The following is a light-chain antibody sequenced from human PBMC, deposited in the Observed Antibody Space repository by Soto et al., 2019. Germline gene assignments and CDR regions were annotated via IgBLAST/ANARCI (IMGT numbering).Light chain of an antibody. Sequence: QSVLTQPRSVSGSPGQSVTISCTGTSSDVGGYKYVSWYQQHPGKAPKLMIHDVTRRPSGVSNRFSGSKSGNTASLTISGLQAEDEADYYCCSYAGSYTFVFGTGTKVTVL. V-gene: IGLV2-11*01. CDR2: DVT. CDR1: SSDVGGYKY. CDR3: CSYAGSYTFV. J-gene: IGLJ1*01.